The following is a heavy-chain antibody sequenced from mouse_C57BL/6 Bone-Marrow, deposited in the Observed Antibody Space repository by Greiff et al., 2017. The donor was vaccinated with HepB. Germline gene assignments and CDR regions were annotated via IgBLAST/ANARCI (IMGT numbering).Heavy chain of an antibody. J-gene: IGHJ3*01. CDR2: IHPSDSDT. V-gene: IGHV1-74*01. D-gene: IGHD1-1*01. CDR3: ARDYYGSRRLAY. CDR1: GYTFTSYW. Sequence: QVHVKQPGAELVKPGASVKVSCKASGYTFTSYWMHWVKQRPGQGLEWIGRIHPSDSDTNYNQKFKGKATLTVDKSSSTAYMQLSSLTSEDSAVYYCARDYYGSRRLAYWGQGTLVTVSA.